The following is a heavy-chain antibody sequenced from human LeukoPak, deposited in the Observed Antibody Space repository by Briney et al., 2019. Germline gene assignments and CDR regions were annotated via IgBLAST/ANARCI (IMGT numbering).Heavy chain of an antibody. CDR1: GFTFSSYS. D-gene: IGHD2-15*01. V-gene: IGHV3-48*01. J-gene: IGHJ6*02. CDR3: AREKFPVVVAANYYYYYGMDV. Sequence: PGGSLRLSCAASGFTFSSYSMNWVRQAPGKGLEWVSYISSSSSTIYYADSVKGRFTISRDNAKNSLYLQMNSLRAEDTAVYYCAREKFPVVVAANYYYYYGMDVWGQGTTVTVSS. CDR2: ISSSSSTI.